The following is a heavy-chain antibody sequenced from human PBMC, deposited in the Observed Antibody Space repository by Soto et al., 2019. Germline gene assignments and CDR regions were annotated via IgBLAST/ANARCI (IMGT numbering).Heavy chain of an antibody. J-gene: IGHJ4*02. CDR3: ARAVAGTHYYFDY. CDR2: IWYDGSNK. D-gene: IGHD6-19*01. V-gene: IGHV3-33*01. CDR1: GFTFSSYG. Sequence: GGSLRLSCAASGFTFSSYGMHWVRQAPGKGLEWVAVIWYDGSNKYYADSVKGRFTISRDNSKNTLYLQMNSLRAEDTAVYYCARAVAGTHYYFDYWGQGTLVTVSS.